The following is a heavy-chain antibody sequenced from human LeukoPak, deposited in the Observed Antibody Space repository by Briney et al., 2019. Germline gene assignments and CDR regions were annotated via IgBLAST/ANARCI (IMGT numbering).Heavy chain of an antibody. D-gene: IGHD1-1*01. Sequence: SETLSLTCTVSGGSISSYYWSWIRQPPGKGLEWIGYIYYSGSTNYNPSLKSRVTISVDTSKSQFSLKLSSVTAADTAVYYCARGGYGYYFDYWGQGTLVTVSS. J-gene: IGHJ4*02. CDR3: ARGGYGYYFDY. CDR1: GGSISSYY. V-gene: IGHV4-59*01. CDR2: IYYSGST.